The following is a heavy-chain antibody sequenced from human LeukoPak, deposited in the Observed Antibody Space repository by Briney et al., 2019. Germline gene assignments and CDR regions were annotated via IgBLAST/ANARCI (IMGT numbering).Heavy chain of an antibody. CDR2: ISADGTT. J-gene: IGHJ6*02. CDR1: GGSISSSSYC. V-gene: IGHV4-61*05. CDR3: ARGIFNDGLDV. Sequence: SETLSLTCTVSGGSISSSSYCWGWIRQPPGKGLEWIGRISADGTTNYSPSFKSLVTMSVDSSKNQVSLNVNSVTAADTAVYYCARGIFNDGLDVWGRGTTVTVSS. D-gene: IGHD3-3*01.